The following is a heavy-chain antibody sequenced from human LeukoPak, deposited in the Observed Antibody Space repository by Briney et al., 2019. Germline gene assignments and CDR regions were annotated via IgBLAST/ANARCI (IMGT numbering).Heavy chain of an antibody. D-gene: IGHD1-26*01. Sequence: GGSLRLSCAASGFTFSSYAMHWVRQAPGKGLEWVAVISYDGSNKYYADSVKGRFTISRDNSKNTLYLQMNSLRAEDTAVYYCAKDTPSAGWQWELPPDYWGQGTLVTVSS. V-gene: IGHV3-30*04. CDR1: GFTFSSYA. J-gene: IGHJ4*02. CDR3: AKDTPSAGWQWELPPDY. CDR2: ISYDGSNK.